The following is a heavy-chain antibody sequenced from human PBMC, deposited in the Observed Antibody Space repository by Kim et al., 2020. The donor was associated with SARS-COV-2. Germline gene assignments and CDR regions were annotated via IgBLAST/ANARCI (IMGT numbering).Heavy chain of an antibody. J-gene: IGHJ6*02. D-gene: IGHD2-8*01. CDR2: IKGDGSDR. CDR3: ARYGTPYVIDD. CDR1: GFTFSNSW. V-gene: IGHV3-7*03. Sequence: GGSLRLSCAASGFTFSNSWMTWVRQTPGKGLEWLANIKGDGSDRNFLDSVQGRFTISRDNAMNSLFLQIDSLRVDDTPVYYCARYGTPYVIDDWGQGTT.